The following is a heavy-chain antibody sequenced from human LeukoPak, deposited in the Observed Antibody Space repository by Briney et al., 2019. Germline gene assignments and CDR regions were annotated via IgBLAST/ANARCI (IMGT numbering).Heavy chain of an antibody. CDR1: GFTFSSYS. CDR3: ARDLGDSSGYPDAFDI. CDR2: ISSSSSYI. J-gene: IGHJ3*02. V-gene: IGHV3-21*01. Sequence: GGSLRLSCAASGFTFSSYSMNWVRQAPGKGLEWVSSISSSSSYIYYADSVKGRFTISRDNAKNSLYLQMNSLRAEDTAVYYCARDLGDSSGYPDAFDIWGQGTMVTASS. D-gene: IGHD3-22*01.